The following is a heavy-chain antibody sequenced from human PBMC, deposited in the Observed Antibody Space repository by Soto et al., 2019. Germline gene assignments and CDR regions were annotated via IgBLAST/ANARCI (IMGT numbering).Heavy chain of an antibody. CDR2: IDWDDDK. V-gene: IGHV2-70*01. D-gene: IGHD4-17*01. CDR1: GFSLSTSGMC. Sequence: SGPTLVNPTQTLTLTCTFSGFSLSTSGMCVSWIRQPPGKALEWLALIDWDDDKYYSTSLKTRLTISKDTSKNQVVLTMTNMDPVDTATYYCARTHDYGGNSIQSGMDVWGQGITVTVSS. J-gene: IGHJ6*02. CDR3: ARTHDYGGNSIQSGMDV.